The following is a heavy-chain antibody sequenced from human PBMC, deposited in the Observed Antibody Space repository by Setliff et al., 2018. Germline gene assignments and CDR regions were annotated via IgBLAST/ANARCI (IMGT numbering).Heavy chain of an antibody. CDR3: VREGVDRRSSTDYRYYMDV. V-gene: IGHV1-69*05. CDR1: GGTFSSYG. J-gene: IGHJ6*03. CDR2: TIPIFGTT. D-gene: IGHD6-6*01. Sequence: SVKVSCKASGGTFSSYGISWVRQAPGQGLEWMGGTIPIFGTTNYAQRFQGRVTIITDESTSTAYMELSSLRSEDTAMYYCVREGVDRRSSTDYRYYMDVWGKGTTVTVSS.